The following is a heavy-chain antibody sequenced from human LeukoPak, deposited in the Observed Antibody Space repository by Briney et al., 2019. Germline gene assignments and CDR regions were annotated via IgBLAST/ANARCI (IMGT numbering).Heavy chain of an antibody. CDR2: INAGNGNT. V-gene: IGHV1-3*03. Sequence: ASVKVSCKASGYTFTSYAMHWVRQAPGQRLEWMGWINAGNGNTKYSQEFQGRVTITRDTSASTAYMELSSLRSEDMAAYYCARESKWEPYFDYWGQGTLVTVSS. CDR1: GYTFTSYA. CDR3: ARESKWEPYFDY. J-gene: IGHJ4*02. D-gene: IGHD1-26*01.